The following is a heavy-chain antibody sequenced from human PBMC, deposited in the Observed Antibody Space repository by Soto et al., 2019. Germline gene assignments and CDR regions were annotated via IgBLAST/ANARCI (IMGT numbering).Heavy chain of an antibody. Sequence: QVQLVESGGGVVQPGRSLRLSCAASGFTFSSYGMHWVRQAPGKGLEWVAVISYDGSNKYYADSVKGRFTISRDNSKNTLYLQMNSLGAEDTAVYYCAKDRRRYSGYFLSRFDYWGQGTLVTVS. CDR3: AKDRRRYSGYFLSRFDY. J-gene: IGHJ4*02. D-gene: IGHD5-12*01. CDR1: GFTFSSYG. V-gene: IGHV3-30*18. CDR2: ISYDGSNK.